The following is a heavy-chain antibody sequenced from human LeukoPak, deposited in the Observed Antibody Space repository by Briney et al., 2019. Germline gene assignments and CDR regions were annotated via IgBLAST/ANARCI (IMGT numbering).Heavy chain of an antibody. CDR1: GGSISSYY. V-gene: IGHV4-59*01. Sequence: PSETLSLTCTVSGGSISSYYWSWIRQPPGKGLEWIGYIYYSGSTNYNPSLKSRVTISVDTSKNQFSLKLSSVTAADTAVYYCARERIVGATIDYWGQGTLVTVSS. J-gene: IGHJ4*02. CDR2: IYYSGST. CDR3: ARERIVGATIDY. D-gene: IGHD1-26*01.